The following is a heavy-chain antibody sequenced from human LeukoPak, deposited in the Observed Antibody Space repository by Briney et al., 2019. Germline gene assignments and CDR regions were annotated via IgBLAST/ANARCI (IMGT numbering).Heavy chain of an antibody. V-gene: IGHV4-34*01. D-gene: IGHD3-10*01. CDR3: ARGWGFGAPWFDY. CDR1: GFTFSDYT. CDR2: INHSGST. J-gene: IGHJ4*02. Sequence: GSLRLSCAGSGFTFSDYTLNWIRQPPGKGLEWIGEINHSGSTNYNPSLKSRVTISVDTSKNQSSLKLSSVTAADTAVYYCARGWGFGAPWFDYWGQGTLVTVSS.